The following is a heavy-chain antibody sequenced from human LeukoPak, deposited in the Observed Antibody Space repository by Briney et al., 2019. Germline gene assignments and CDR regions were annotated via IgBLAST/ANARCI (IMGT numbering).Heavy chain of an antibody. J-gene: IGHJ4*02. CDR1: GFTFSSYS. D-gene: IGHD6-13*01. CDR2: ISSSSSYI. V-gene: IGHV3-21*01. CDR3: ARVKYSSSWPDY. Sequence: PGGSLRLSCAASGFTFSSYSMNWVRQAPGKGLEWVSSISSSSSYIYYADSAKGRFTIPRDNAKNSLYLQMNSLRAEDTAVYYCARVKYSSSWPDYWGQGTLVTVSS.